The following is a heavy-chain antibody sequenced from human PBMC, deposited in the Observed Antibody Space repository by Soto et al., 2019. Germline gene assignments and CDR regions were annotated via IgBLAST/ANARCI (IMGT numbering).Heavy chain of an antibody. CDR1: GFTFSKFA. CDR2: ISNDGRKK. J-gene: IGHJ4*02. Sequence: QVPLVEFGGGAVQPGRSLRLSCAASGFTFSKFAMHWVRQAPGKGLEWVAVISNDGRKKYYADSVTGRFTISRENSNNTLSLQMNSLRLEDTAVYYCAKDISSYSGGYTYYFDYWGQGTLVTVSS. CDR3: AKDISSYSGGYTYYFDY. V-gene: IGHV3-30*18. D-gene: IGHD1-26*01.